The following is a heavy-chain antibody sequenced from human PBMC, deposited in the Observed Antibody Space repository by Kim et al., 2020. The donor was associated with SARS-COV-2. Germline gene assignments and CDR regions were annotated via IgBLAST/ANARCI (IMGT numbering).Heavy chain of an antibody. CDR3: AREKSGYCSSTSCYTGKNFDY. D-gene: IGHD2-2*02. Sequence: ASVKVSCKASGYTFTSYYMHWVRQAPGQGLEWMGIINPSGGSTSYAQKFQGRVTMTRDTSTSTVYMELSSLRSEDTAVYYCAREKSGYCSSTSCYTGKNFDYWGQGTLVTVSS. V-gene: IGHV1-46*01. J-gene: IGHJ4*02. CDR1: GYTFTSYY. CDR2: INPSGGST.